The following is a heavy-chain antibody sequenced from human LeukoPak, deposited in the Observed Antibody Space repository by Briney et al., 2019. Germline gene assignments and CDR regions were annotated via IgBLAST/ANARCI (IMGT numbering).Heavy chain of an antibody. CDR2: INHSGST. Sequence: SETLSLTCAVYGGSFSGYYWSWIRQPPGKGLEWIGEINHSGSTNYNPSLKSRVTISVDTSKNQFSLKLNSVTAADTAVYYCARDFADTDTRTADVYYTDVWGKGTTVTVSS. CDR3: ARDFADTDTRTADVYYTDV. CDR1: GGSFSGYY. D-gene: IGHD5-18*01. J-gene: IGHJ6*03. V-gene: IGHV4-34*01.